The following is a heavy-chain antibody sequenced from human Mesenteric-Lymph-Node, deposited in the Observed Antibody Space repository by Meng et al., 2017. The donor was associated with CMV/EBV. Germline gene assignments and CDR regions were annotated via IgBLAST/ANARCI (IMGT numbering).Heavy chain of an antibody. Sequence: GGSLRLSCATSGFTFSNYGMHWVRQAPGKGLEPVAFIRYDAGNKYYADSVKGRFTISRDNSKSILYLQMNSLRPGDTAIYYCAKDLPLRRAFDIWGQGTMVTVSS. J-gene: IGHJ3*02. V-gene: IGHV3-30*02. CDR2: IRYDAGNK. CDR1: GFTFSNYG. CDR3: AKDLPLRRAFDI.